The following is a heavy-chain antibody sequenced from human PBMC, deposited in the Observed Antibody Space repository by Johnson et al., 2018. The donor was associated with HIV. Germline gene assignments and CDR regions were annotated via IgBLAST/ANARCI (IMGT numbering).Heavy chain of an antibody. CDR3: AKGSAHDAFDI. CDR1: GFTFDDYA. CDR2: ISWNSGSI. Sequence: VQLVESGGGLVQPGRSLRLSCAASGFTFDDYAMHWVRQAPGKGLEWVSGISWNSGSIGYADSVKGRFTISRDNAKNYLYLQMNSLRAEDTALYYCAKGSAHDAFDIWGQGTMVTVSS. V-gene: IGHV3-9*01. J-gene: IGHJ3*02.